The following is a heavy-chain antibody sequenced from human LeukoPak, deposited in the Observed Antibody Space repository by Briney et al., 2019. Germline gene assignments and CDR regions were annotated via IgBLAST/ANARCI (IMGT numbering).Heavy chain of an antibody. CDR2: INTDGSVT. V-gene: IGHV3-74*01. D-gene: IGHD3/OR15-3a*01. Sequence: GGSLRLSCAASGFTFSNSWMHWVRQAPGKRLVWVSRINTDGSVTTYADSVRGRFTISRDNAKNTLYLQMNSLRAEDSALYYCENGFSPPHYWGQGTLVTVSS. J-gene: IGHJ4*02. CDR1: GFTFSNSW. CDR3: ENGFSPPHY.